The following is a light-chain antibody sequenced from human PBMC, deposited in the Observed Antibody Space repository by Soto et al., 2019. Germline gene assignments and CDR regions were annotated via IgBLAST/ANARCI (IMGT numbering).Light chain of an antibody. Sequence: TPSPGPLSLSPGERAPLSCRASQSVSSSYLAWYQQKPGQAPRLLIYGASNRATGIPDRFSGSGSGTDFTLTISRLEPEDFAVYYCQQYGSSGTFGQGTKVDI. CDR3: QQYGSSGT. CDR1: QSVSSSY. CDR2: GAS. J-gene: IGKJ1*01. V-gene: IGKV3-20*01.